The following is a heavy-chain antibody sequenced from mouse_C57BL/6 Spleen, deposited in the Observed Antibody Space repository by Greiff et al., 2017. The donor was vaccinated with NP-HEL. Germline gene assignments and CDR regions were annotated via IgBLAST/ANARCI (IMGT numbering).Heavy chain of an antibody. D-gene: IGHD1-1*01. CDR3: ARDTTVVADYAMDY. CDR2: IHPNSGST. V-gene: IGHV1-64*01. CDR1: GYTFTSYW. Sequence: QVQLQQSGAELVKPGASVKLSCKASGYTFTSYWMHWVKQRPGQGLEWIGMIHPNSGSTNYNEKFKSKATLTVDKSSSTAYMQLSSLTSEDSAVYYCARDTTVVADYAMDYWGQGTSVTVSS. J-gene: IGHJ4*01.